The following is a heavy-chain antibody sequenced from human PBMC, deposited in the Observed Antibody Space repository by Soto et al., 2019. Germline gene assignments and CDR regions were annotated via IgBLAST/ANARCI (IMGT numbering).Heavy chain of an antibody. V-gene: IGHV1-18*01. CDR2: ISAYNGNT. Sequence: QIQLVQAGAEVKKPGASVTVSCKNSGYTFTNFGLSWVRQAPGQGLEWMGWISAYNGNTNYAQNYQCRVTMTTDTSTSTAYMELSSLRSDDTAVYYGARGGTPIDYWGQGTLVTVSS. CDR1: GYTFTNFG. J-gene: IGHJ4*02. D-gene: IGHD3-16*01. CDR3: ARGGTPIDY.